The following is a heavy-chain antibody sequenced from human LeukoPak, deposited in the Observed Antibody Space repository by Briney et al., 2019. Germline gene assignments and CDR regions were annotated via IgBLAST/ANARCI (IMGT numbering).Heavy chain of an antibody. CDR3: ARARGRSINDAFDI. J-gene: IGHJ3*02. Sequence: GGSLRLSCAASGFTFSSYAMSWVRQAPGKGLEWVSSISGSGGRTHYADSVKGRFTISRDNSKNSLYLQMNSLRAEDTAVYYCARARGRSINDAFDIWGQGTMVTVSS. CDR1: GFTFSSYA. V-gene: IGHV3-23*01. D-gene: IGHD3-16*01. CDR2: ISGSGGRT.